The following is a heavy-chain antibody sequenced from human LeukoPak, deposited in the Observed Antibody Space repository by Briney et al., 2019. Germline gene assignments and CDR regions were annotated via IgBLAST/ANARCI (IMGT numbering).Heavy chain of an antibody. Sequence: SETLSLTCTVSGGSISSGDYYWSWIRQPPGKGLEWIGYIYYSGSTYYNPSPKSRVTISVDTSKNQFSLKLSSVTAADTAVYYCARGYYYDSSGSRAFDYWGQGTLVTVSS. CDR2: IYYSGST. CDR3: ARGYYYDSSGSRAFDY. J-gene: IGHJ4*02. V-gene: IGHV4-30-4*01. D-gene: IGHD3-22*01. CDR1: GGSISSGDYY.